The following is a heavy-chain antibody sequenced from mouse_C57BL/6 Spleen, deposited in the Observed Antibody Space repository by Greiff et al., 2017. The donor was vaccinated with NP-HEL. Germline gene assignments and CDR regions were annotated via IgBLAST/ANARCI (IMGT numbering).Heavy chain of an antibody. CDR1: GYTFTGYW. Sequence: QVQLQQPGTELVKPGASVKLSCKASGYTFTGYWMHWVKQRPGQGLEWIGNINPSNGGTNYNEKFKSKATLTVDKSSSTVYMELSSLTSEDSAVYYCARPFYGSNWYFDVWGTGTTVTVSS. D-gene: IGHD1-1*01. V-gene: IGHV1-53*01. CDR2: INPSNGGT. CDR3: ARPFYGSNWYFDV. J-gene: IGHJ1*03.